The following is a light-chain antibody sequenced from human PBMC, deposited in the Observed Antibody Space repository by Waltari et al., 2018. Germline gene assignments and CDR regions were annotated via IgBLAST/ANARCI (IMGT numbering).Light chain of an antibody. CDR1: QSVGTW. CDR3: QQYSSFST. Sequence: IQMTQSPATLPASVGDRVTSSCRASQSVGTWLAWYQQKPGKAPKLLIYMASSLESGVPSRFSGSGSGTEFTLTISSLQPDDFAIYSCQQYSSFSTFGQGTKVDI. J-gene: IGKJ2*01. CDR2: MAS. V-gene: IGKV1-5*03.